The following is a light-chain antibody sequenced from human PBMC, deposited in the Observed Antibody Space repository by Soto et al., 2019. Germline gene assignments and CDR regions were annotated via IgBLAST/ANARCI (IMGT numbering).Light chain of an antibody. V-gene: IGKV3-15*01. Sequence: VMTQSPATLSVSPGERATLSCRASQTVSSHLAWYQQKPGQAPRLLVYGASTRATDVPARFSGSGSGTEVTLTMSSLQSEDFVVYYCQHYNKWPYTFGQGTKVDIK. CDR1: QTVSSH. J-gene: IGKJ2*01. CDR2: GAS. CDR3: QHYNKWPYT.